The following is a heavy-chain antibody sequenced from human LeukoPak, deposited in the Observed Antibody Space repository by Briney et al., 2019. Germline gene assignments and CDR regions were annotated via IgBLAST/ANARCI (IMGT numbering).Heavy chain of an antibody. D-gene: IGHD5-12*01. CDR1: GYTFTGYY. CDR2: INPNSGGT. Sequence: ASVKVSCKASGYTFTGYYMHWVRQAPGQGLKWMGWINPNSGGTNYAQKFQGRVTMTRDTSISTAYMELSRLRSDDTAVYYCARDQRGYAMTRYWGQGTLVTVSS. J-gene: IGHJ4*02. CDR3: ARDQRGYAMTRY. V-gene: IGHV1-2*02.